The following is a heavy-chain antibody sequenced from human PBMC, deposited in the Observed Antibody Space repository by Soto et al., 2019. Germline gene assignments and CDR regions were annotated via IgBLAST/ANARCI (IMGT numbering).Heavy chain of an antibody. CDR1: GYTFTSYY. CDR2: INPSGGST. V-gene: IGHV1-46*01. J-gene: IGHJ6*02. Sequence: GASVKVSCKASGYTFTSYYMHWVRQAPGQGLEWMGIINPSGGSTSYAQKFQGRVTMTRDTSTSTVYMELSSLRSEDTAVYYCARDRPNRSSCYLPLSSGGMDVWGQGTTVTVSS. D-gene: IGHD6-13*01. CDR3: ARDRPNRSSCYLPLSSGGMDV.